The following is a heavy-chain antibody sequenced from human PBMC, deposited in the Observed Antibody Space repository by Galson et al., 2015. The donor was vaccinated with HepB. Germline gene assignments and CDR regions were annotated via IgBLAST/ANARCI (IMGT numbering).Heavy chain of an antibody. V-gene: IGHV3-64D*06. D-gene: IGHD6-19*01. CDR2: ISSNGGST. J-gene: IGHJ4*02. CDR3: VKAPGRVLYSSGWFDY. CDR1: GFTFSSYA. Sequence: SLRLSCAASGFTFSSYAMHWVRQAPGKGLEYVSAISSNGGSTYYADSVKGRFTISRDNSKNTLYLQMSSLRAEDTAVYYCVKAPGRVLYSSGWFDYWGQGTLVTVSS.